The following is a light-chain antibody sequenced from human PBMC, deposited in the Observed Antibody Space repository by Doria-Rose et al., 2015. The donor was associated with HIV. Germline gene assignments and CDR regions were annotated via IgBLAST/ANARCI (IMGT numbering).Light chain of an antibody. Sequence: DIRLTQSPESLGMSLGERATLNCKSNQSLLYTSKNYLAWYQQKPGQPPKLLIYWASTRQSEVPARFSGSGSGTDFTLTISSLEAEGVAVYYCQQYYDTPSFGPGTTVDIK. CDR3: QQYYDTPS. V-gene: IGKV4-1*01. J-gene: IGKJ3*01. CDR2: WAS. CDR1: QSLLYTSKNY.